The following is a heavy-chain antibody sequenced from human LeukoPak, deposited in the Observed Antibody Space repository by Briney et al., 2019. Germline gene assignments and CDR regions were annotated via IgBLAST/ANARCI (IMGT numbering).Heavy chain of an antibody. D-gene: IGHD2-2*03. CDR1: GFAFSSYA. CDR3: ARDDGGYDSSTSCYLGWFDP. V-gene: IGHV3-21*01. Sequence: GGSLRLSCAASGFAFSSYAMNWVRQAPGKGLEWVSSITSTSSYIYYADSVKDRFTISRDNAKNSLYLQMNSLRAEDTAVYYCARDDGGYDSSTSCYLGWFDPWGQGTLVTVSS. CDR2: ITSTSSYI. J-gene: IGHJ5*02.